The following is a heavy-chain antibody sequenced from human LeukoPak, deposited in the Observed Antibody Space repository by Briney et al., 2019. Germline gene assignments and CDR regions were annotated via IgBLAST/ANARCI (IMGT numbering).Heavy chain of an antibody. CDR1: GGSISSGDYY. V-gene: IGHV4-30-4*01. J-gene: IGHJ3*02. Sequence: SETLSLTCTVSGGSISSGDYYWSWIRQPPGKGLDWIGYIYYSGSTYYNPSLKSRVTISVDTSKNQFSLKLSSVTAADTAVYYCSSGSSGGDAFDIWGQGTMVTVSS. CDR2: IYYSGST. D-gene: IGHD3-10*01. CDR3: SSGSSGGDAFDI.